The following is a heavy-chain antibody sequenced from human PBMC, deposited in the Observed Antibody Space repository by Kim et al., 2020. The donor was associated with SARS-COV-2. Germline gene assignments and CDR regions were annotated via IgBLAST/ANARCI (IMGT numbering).Heavy chain of an antibody. Sequence: ASVKVSCKASGYPFTSYALNWVRQAPGQGLEWKGWINTDTGHPSYGQDFTGRFVFSLDTSVSTAYLYISSLKTDDTAVYYCARDGEYSSGWPLGYWGQGSLVNVSS. CDR1: GYPFTSYA. D-gene: IGHD6-19*01. CDR2: INTDTGHP. V-gene: IGHV7-4-1*02. CDR3: ARDGEYSSGWPLGY. J-gene: IGHJ4*02.